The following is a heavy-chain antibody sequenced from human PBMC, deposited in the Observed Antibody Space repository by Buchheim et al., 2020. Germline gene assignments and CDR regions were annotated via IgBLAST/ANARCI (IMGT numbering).Heavy chain of an antibody. CDR2: ISEDGREK. J-gene: IGHJ6*03. D-gene: IGHD3-3*01. CDR3: VKSRSGYYPRNFYFYMHV. Sequence: QVHLVESGGGVVQPGGSLRLSCGASGFTFRNYGMHWVRQAPGKGLEWVAVISEDGREKYYTDSVKGRFTISSDNSKNPVVLQINSLRREDAAVYYCVKSRSGYYPRNFYFYMHVWGKGTT. CDR1: GFTFRNYG. V-gene: IGHV3-30*18.